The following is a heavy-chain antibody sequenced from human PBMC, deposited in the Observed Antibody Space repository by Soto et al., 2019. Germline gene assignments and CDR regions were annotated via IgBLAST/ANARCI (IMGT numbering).Heavy chain of an antibody. D-gene: IGHD3-10*01. J-gene: IGHJ6*02. V-gene: IGHV4-39*01. Sequence: SETLSLTCTVSSAPVSSSTYTWGWIRQPPGKGLEWIGSIYYSGSTYYNPSLNSRVTVSVDTSKNQFSLKVTSVTAADTAVYYCARHAFGSGFYYGMNVWGQGTTVTVSS. CDR2: IYYSGST. CDR1: SAPVSSSTYT. CDR3: ARHAFGSGFYYGMNV.